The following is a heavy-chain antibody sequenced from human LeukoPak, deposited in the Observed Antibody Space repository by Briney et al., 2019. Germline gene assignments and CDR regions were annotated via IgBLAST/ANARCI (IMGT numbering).Heavy chain of an antibody. CDR1: GFTFSSYA. CDR2: FSFNGEST. Sequence: PGGSLRLSCAASGFTFSSYAMAWVRQAPGKGLEWVSSFSFNGESTYYADSAKGRFTISRDNSKNTLYLQMNSLRAEDTAVYYCAKGEYSNGRYYYYYMDVWGEGTTVTVSS. CDR3: AKGEYSNGRYYYYYMDV. J-gene: IGHJ6*03. V-gene: IGHV3-23*01. D-gene: IGHD5-18*01.